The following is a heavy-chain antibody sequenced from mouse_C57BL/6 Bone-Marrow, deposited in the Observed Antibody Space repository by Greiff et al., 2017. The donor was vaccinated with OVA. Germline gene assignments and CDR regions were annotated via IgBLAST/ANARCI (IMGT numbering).Heavy chain of an antibody. V-gene: IGHV5-12*01. CDR2: ISNGGGST. Sequence: EVKLMESGGGLVQPGGSLKLSCAASGFTFSDYYMYWVRQTPEKRLEWVASISNGGGSTYYPDTVKGRFTLSRDNAKNTLYLQMSRLKSEDTAMYYCASLITTVVAKGYWGKGTTLTVSS. J-gene: IGHJ2*01. D-gene: IGHD1-1*01. CDR3: ASLITTVVAKGY. CDR1: GFTFSDYY.